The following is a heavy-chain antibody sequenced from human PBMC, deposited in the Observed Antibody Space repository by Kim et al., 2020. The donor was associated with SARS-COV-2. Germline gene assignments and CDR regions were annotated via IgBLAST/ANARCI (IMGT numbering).Heavy chain of an antibody. J-gene: IGHJ6*02. CDR1: GYTFTSYA. CDR2: INAGNGNT. V-gene: IGHV1-3*01. Sequence: ASVKVSCKASGYTFTSYAMHWVRQAPGQRLEWMGWINAGNGNTKYSQKFQGRVTITRYTSASTAYMELSSLRSEDTAVYYCARDLLKDYGGAYYYYYGMDVWGQGTTVTVSS. D-gene: IGHD4-17*01. CDR3: ARDLLKDYGGAYYYYYGMDV.